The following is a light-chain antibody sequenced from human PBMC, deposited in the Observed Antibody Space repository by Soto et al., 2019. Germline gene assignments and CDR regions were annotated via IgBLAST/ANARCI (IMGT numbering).Light chain of an antibody. CDR3: QQYSSSPIT. CDR1: QSVSSY. J-gene: IGKJ5*01. Sequence: EIVLTQSPATLSLSPGERATLSCRASQSVSSYLAWYQQKPGQAPRLLIYDASNRATGIPARFSGSGSGTDFTLTISSLEPEDFAVYYCQQYSSSPITFGQGTRLEI. V-gene: IGKV3-11*01. CDR2: DAS.